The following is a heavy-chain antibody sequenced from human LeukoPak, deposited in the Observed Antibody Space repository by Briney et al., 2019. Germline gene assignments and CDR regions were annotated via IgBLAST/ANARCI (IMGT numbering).Heavy chain of an antibody. CDR2: IYYIGST. CDR3: ATGIAVAGIFSDY. J-gene: IGHJ4*02. V-gene: IGHV4-39*01. D-gene: IGHD6-19*01. Sequence: SXTLSLTCTVSGGSISSSSYYWGWIRQPPGKGLEWIVSIYYIGSTYYNPSLKSRVTISVERAKNKVSLNLGSVTAADTAVYYCATGIAVAGIFSDYWGQGTLVTVSS. CDR1: GGSISSSSYY.